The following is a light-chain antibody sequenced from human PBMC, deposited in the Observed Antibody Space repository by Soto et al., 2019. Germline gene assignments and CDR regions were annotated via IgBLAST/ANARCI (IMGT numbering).Light chain of an antibody. J-gene: IGLJ3*02. Sequence: QSVVSQPPSASGTPGQRVTISCSGSSSNIGRNYVYWYQQFPGTAPKLLIFKNDQRPSGVPDRFFGSKSGTSASLAISGLRSEHEADYYCATWDASLSGWVFGGGTKLTVL. CDR2: KND. CDR1: SSNIGRNY. V-gene: IGLV1-47*01. CDR3: ATWDASLSGWV.